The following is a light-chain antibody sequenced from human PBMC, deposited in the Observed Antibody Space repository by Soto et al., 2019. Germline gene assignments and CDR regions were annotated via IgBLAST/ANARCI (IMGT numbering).Light chain of an antibody. CDR2: GAS. Sequence: EIVMTQSPATLSVSPGERVTLSCRASQIVTSDYLAWYHQAPGQAPRLLTYGASTRAAGIPARFSGSGSGTGFTLTISSLEPEDFAVYYCQQRSNWPPEITFGQGTRLEIK. CDR3: QQRSNWPPEIT. CDR1: QIVTSDY. V-gene: IGKV3-11*01. J-gene: IGKJ5*01.